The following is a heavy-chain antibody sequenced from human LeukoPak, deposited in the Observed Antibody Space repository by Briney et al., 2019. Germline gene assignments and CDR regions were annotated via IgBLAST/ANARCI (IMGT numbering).Heavy chain of an antibody. Sequence: PGGSLRLSCAASGFTFSTYWMNWVRQAPGKGLEWVANIKQDGTEKYYVDSVKGRFTISRDNAKNSLYLQMNSLRVEDTAVYYCTRPFDIWGQGTMVTVAS. CDR3: TRPFDI. V-gene: IGHV3-7*01. J-gene: IGHJ3*02. CDR2: IKQDGTEK. CDR1: GFTFSTYW.